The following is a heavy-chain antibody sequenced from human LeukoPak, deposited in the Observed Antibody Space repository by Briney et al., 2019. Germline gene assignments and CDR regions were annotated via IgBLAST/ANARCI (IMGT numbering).Heavy chain of an antibody. D-gene: IGHD6-19*01. J-gene: IGHJ4*02. CDR3: ATAGPYSSRRGSVDY. CDR2: INHSGST. Sequence: SETLSLTCAVYGGSFSGYYWSWIRQPPGKGLEWIGEINHSGSTNYNPSLKSRVTISVDTSKNQFSLKLSSVTAADTAVYYCATAGPYSSRRGSVDYWGQGTLVTVSS. V-gene: IGHV4-34*01. CDR1: GGSFSGYY.